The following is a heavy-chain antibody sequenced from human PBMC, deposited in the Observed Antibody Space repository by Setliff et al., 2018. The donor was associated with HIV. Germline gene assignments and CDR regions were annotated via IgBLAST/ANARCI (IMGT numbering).Heavy chain of an antibody. CDR3: TMAPRLESTYGVDV. V-gene: IGHV3-53*01. Sequence: GGSLRLSCAASGFNVSSNYMSWVRQAPGKGLDCVSVIYSSGGTYYADSVKGRFTISRDCSNDILYLQMSSLRVGDTAVYYCTMAPRLESTYGVDVWGQGTTVTVSS. CDR1: GFNVSSNY. J-gene: IGHJ6*02. CDR2: IYSSGGT. D-gene: IGHD3-3*01.